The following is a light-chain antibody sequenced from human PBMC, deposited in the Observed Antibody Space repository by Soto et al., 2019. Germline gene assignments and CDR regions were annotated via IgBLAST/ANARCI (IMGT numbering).Light chain of an antibody. J-gene: IGLJ2*01. CDR3: QSYDSRLSGSV. CDR2: GNS. CDR1: SSNIGAGYD. V-gene: IGLV1-40*01. Sequence: QSVLTQPPSVSGAPGQRVTLSCTGSSSNIGAGYDVHWYQQLPGTAPKLLIYGNSNRPSGVPDRFSGSKSGTSASLAITGLQAEDEADYYCQSYDSRLSGSVFGGGTKLTVL.